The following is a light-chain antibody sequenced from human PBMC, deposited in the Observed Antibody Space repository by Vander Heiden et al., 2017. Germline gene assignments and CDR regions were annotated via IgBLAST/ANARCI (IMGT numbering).Light chain of an antibody. J-gene: IGKJ1*01. CDR1: QSISSW. CDR2: KAS. V-gene: IGKV1-5*03. CDR3: QQYNSYSPRA. Sequence: SVGDRDTITCRASQSISSWLAWYQQKPGKAPKLLIYKASSLESGVPSRFSGSGSGTEFTLTISSLQPDDFATYYCQQYNSYSPRAFGQGTKVEIK.